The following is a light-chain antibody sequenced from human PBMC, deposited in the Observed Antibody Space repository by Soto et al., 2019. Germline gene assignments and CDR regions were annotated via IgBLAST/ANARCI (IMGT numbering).Light chain of an antibody. Sequence: QSVLTQPPSVSGAPGQTVTIFCTGSSSNFGAGYDVHWYQQLPGTAPKLLIYGNNNRPSGVPDRFSGSKSGTSASLAITGLQAEDEGDYYCQSYDSSLIGYVFGTGTKLTVL. CDR3: QSYDSSLIGYV. CDR2: GNN. J-gene: IGLJ1*01. V-gene: IGLV1-40*01. CDR1: SSNFGAGYD.